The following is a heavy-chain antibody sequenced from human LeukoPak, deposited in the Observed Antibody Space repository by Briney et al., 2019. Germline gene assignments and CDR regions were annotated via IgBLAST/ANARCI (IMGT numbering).Heavy chain of an antibody. CDR1: GGSISSGDYY. CDR2: IYYSGST. V-gene: IGHV4-30-4*01. J-gene: IGHJ4*02. Sequence: SETLSLICTVSGGSISSGDYYWSWIRQPPGKGLEWIGYIYYSGSTYYNPSLKSRVTISVDTSKNQFSLKLSSVTAADTAVYYCAREGHDYGALFDYWGQGTLVTVSS. CDR3: AREGHDYGALFDY. D-gene: IGHD4-17*01.